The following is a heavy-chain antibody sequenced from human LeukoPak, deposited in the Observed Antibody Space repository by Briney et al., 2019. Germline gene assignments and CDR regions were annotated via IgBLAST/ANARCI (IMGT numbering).Heavy chain of an antibody. J-gene: IGHJ6*02. V-gene: IGHV3-30*18. Sequence: GRSLRLSCAASGFTFSSYGMHWVRQAPGKGLERVAVISYDGSNKYYADSVKGRFTISRDNSKNTLYLQMNSLRAEDKAVYYCGKEVVVPAAAYYYYYYGMDVWGQGTTVTVSS. D-gene: IGHD2-2*01. CDR1: GFTFSSYG. CDR2: ISYDGSNK. CDR3: GKEVVVPAAAYYYYYYGMDV.